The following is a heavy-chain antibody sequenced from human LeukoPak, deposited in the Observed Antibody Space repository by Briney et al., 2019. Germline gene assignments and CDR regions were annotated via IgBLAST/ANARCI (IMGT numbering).Heavy chain of an antibody. Sequence: GGSLRLSCAASGFTFGSYWMHWVRQAPGKGLVWVSRIKSDGSTNYADSVKGRFTISRDNAKNTVSLQMNSLRAEDTGVYYCARAPSEIGGYYPEYFRHWGQGTLVTVSS. D-gene: IGHD3-22*01. V-gene: IGHV3-74*01. J-gene: IGHJ1*01. CDR1: GFTFGSYW. CDR3: ARAPSEIGGYYPEYFRH. CDR2: IKSDGST.